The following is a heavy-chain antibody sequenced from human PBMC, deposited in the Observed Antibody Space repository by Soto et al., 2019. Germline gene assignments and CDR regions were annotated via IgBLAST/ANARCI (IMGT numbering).Heavy chain of an antibody. J-gene: IGHJ4*02. CDR1: GFTFSSYA. V-gene: IGHV3-23*01. CDR2: ISGSGGNT. Sequence: GGSLRLSCAASGFTFSSYAMSWVRQAPGKGLEWVSAISGSGGNTYYADSVKGRFTISRDNSKNTLYLQMNSLRAEDTAVYYCAKDQMSSSWPPYYFDYWGQGTLVTVSS. D-gene: IGHD6-13*01. CDR3: AKDQMSSSWPPYYFDY.